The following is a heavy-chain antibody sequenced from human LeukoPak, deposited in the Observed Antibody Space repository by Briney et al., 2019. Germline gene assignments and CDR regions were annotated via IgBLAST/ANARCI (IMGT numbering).Heavy chain of an antibody. J-gene: IGHJ3*02. CDR2: IKQDGSEK. V-gene: IGHV3-7*01. Sequence: GGSLRLSCAASGFTFSSYWMSWVRQAPGKGLEWGANIKQDGSEKYYVDSLKGRFTISRDNAKNSLYLQMNSLRAEDTAVYYCASRDYYDSSGYPKKAFDIWGQGTMVTVSS. CDR1: GFTFSSYW. D-gene: IGHD3-22*01. CDR3: ASRDYYDSSGYPKKAFDI.